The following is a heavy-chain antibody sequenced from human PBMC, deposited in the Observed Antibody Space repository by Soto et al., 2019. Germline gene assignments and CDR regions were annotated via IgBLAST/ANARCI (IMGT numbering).Heavy chain of an antibody. CDR1: GYTFTSYA. D-gene: IGHD2-15*01. CDR2: INAGNGNT. J-gene: IGHJ4*01. V-gene: IGHV1-3*01. Sequence: ASGKVCCDASGYTFTSYAMHWVRKAPGQRLEWMGWINAGNGNTKYSQKFQGRVTITRDTSASTAYMELSSLRSEDTAVYYCARGYCTGGSSYFGYYFDYWGHVTLVPVSS. CDR3: ARGYCTGGSSYFGYYFDY.